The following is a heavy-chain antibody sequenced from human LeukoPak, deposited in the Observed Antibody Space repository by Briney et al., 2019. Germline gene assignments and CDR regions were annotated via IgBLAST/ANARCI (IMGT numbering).Heavy chain of an antibody. CDR2: INAGNGNT. D-gene: IGHD2-2*01. J-gene: IGHJ4*02. CDR1: GYTFTSYA. Sequence: ASVKVSCKASGYTFTSYAMHWVRQAPGQRLEWMGWINAGNGNTKYSQKFQGRVTITRDTSASTAYMELSSLRSEDTAVYYCARGYCSSTSCYAIDYWGQETLFTVSS. CDR3: ARGYCSSTSCYAIDY. V-gene: IGHV1-3*01.